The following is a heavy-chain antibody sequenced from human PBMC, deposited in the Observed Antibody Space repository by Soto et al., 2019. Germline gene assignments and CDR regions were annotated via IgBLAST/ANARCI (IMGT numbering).Heavy chain of an antibody. CDR2: IYYGGST. CDR3: ARGEMATILYFDY. V-gene: IGHV4-31*03. Sequence: KTSETLSLTCTVSGGSISSGGYYWSWIRQHPGKGLEWIGYIYYGGSTYYNPSLKSRVTISVDTSKNQFSLKLSSVTAADTAVYYCARGEMATILYFDYWGQGTLVTVSS. J-gene: IGHJ4*02. CDR1: GGSISSGGYY. D-gene: IGHD5-12*01.